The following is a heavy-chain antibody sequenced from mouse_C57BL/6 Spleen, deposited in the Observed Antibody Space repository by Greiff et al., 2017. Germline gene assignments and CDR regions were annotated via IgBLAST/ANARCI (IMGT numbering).Heavy chain of an antibody. CDR2: IHPNSGST. CDR3: ARSGYDYDGYAMDY. Sequence: QLQQPGAELVKPGASVKLSCKASGYTFTSYWMHWVKQRPGQGLEWIGMIHPNSGSTNYNEKFKSKATLTVDKSSSTAYMQLSSLTSEDSAVYYCARSGYDYDGYAMDYWGQGTSVTVSS. J-gene: IGHJ4*01. V-gene: IGHV1-64*01. D-gene: IGHD2-4*01. CDR1: GYTFTSYW.